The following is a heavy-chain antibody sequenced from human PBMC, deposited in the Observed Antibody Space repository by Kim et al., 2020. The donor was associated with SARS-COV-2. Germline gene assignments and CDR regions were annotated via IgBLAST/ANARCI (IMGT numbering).Heavy chain of an antibody. Sequence: SETLSLTCTVSGGSISSGGYYWSWIRQHPGKGLEWIGYIYYSGSTYYNPSLKSRVTISVDTSKNQFSLKLSSVTAADTAVYYCALEQWLVPVSVWGQGTTVTVSS. CDR1: GGSISSGGYY. J-gene: IGHJ6*02. D-gene: IGHD6-19*01. CDR3: ALEQWLVPVSV. CDR2: IYYSGST. V-gene: IGHV4-31*03.